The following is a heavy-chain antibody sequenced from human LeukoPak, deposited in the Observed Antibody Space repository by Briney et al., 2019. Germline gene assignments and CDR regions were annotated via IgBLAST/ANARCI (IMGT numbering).Heavy chain of an antibody. CDR2: ISSSSSYI. D-gene: IGHD5-18*01. V-gene: IGHV3-21*01. CDR1: GFTFSSYS. Sequence: GGSLRLSCAASGFTFSSYSMNWVRQAPGKGLEWVSSISSSSSYIYYADSVKGRFTISRDNAKNSLYLQMNSLRAEDTAVYYCARDPMDTAMVNHSNYWGQGTLVTVSS. J-gene: IGHJ4*02. CDR3: ARDPMDTAMVNHSNY.